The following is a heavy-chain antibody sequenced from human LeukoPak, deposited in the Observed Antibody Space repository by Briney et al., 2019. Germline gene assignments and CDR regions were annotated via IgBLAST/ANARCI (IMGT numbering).Heavy chain of an antibody. CDR3: ARLNYYGSGSYWTSYYYYMDV. CDR1: GGSFSGYY. V-gene: IGHV4-39*01. D-gene: IGHD3-10*01. J-gene: IGHJ6*03. Sequence: SETLSLTCAVYGGSFSGYYWGWIRQPPGKGLEWIGSIYYSGSTYYNPSLKSRVTISVDTSKNQFSLKLSSVTAADTAVYYCARLNYYGSGSYWTSYYYYMDVWGKGTTVTISS. CDR2: IYYSGST.